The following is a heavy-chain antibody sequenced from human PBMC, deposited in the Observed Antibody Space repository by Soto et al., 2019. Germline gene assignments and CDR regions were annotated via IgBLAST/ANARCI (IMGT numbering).Heavy chain of an antibody. J-gene: IGHJ4*02. D-gene: IGHD1-26*01. CDR2: ISSSSSYT. CDR1: GFTLSDYY. V-gene: IGHV3-11*06. Sequence: QVQLVESGGGLVKPGGSLRLSCAASGFTLSDYYMSWIRQAPGKGLEWVSYISSSSSYTNYVDSVKGRFTISIDNSKNSLYLQMNSLIAEDTSVDDCARESGNALHNYYWGQGTLVSVSS. CDR3: ARESGNALHNYY.